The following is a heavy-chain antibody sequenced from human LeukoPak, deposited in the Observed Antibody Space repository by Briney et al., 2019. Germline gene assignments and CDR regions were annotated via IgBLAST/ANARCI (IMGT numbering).Heavy chain of an antibody. CDR2: ISGNSGTI. CDR3: ARYRSEWLRMVGYYYYMDV. V-gene: IGHV3-48*04. Sequence: GGSLRLSCVASGFTFSRYNMNWVRQAPGKGPEWVSHISGNSGTIYYADSVRGRFTISRDNAQNSLYLQMNSLRAEDTAVYYCARYRSEWLRMVGYYYYMDVWGKGTTVTVSS. J-gene: IGHJ6*03. D-gene: IGHD5-12*01. CDR1: GFTFSRYN.